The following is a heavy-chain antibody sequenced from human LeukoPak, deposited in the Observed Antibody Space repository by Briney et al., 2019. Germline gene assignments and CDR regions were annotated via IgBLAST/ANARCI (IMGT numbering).Heavy chain of an antibody. J-gene: IGHJ4*02. CDR1: GFTFSSYW. Sequence: GGSLRLSCAASGFTFSSYWMSWVRQAPGKGLEWVANIKQDGSEKYYVDSVKGRFTVSRDNAKNTLYLQMNSLTTEDTAVYFCARDRVLGSGSSDYWGQGTLVTVSS. CDR3: ARDRVLGSGSSDY. D-gene: IGHD3-10*01. CDR2: IKQDGSEK. V-gene: IGHV3-7*01.